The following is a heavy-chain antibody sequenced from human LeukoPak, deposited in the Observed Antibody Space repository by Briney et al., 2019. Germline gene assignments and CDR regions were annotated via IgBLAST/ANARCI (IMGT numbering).Heavy chain of an antibody. V-gene: IGHV3-21*01. CDR3: ARSYGSDY. CDR2: ISGSSSYI. CDR1: GFTFSSYS. J-gene: IGHJ4*02. D-gene: IGHD4-17*01. Sequence: GGSLRLSCGASGFTFSSYSMNWVRQAPGKGLEWVSSISGSSSYIYYADSVKGRFTISRDNAKNSLYLQMDNLRAEDTAVYYCARSYGSDYWGQGTLVTVSS.